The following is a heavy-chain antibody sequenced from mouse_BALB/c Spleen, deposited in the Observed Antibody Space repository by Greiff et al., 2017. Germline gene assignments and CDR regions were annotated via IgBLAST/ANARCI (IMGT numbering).Heavy chain of an antibody. CDR3: ARAPLWDY. J-gene: IGHJ2*01. Sequence: EVQLVESGGGLVKPGGSLKLSCAASGFTFSSYAMSWVRQTPEKRLEWVASISSGGSTYYPDSVKGRFTISRDNARNILYLQMSSLRSEDTAMYYCARAPLWDYWGQGTTLTVSS. CDR2: ISSGGST. V-gene: IGHV5-6-5*01. D-gene: IGHD1-1*02. CDR1: GFTFSSYA.